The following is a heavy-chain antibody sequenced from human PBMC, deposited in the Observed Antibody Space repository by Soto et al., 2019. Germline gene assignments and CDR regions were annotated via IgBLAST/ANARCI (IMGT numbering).Heavy chain of an antibody. CDR2: ISYDGSNK. J-gene: IGHJ6*02. D-gene: IGHD3-10*01. V-gene: IGHV3-30*18. CDR1: GFTFSSYG. CDR3: AKDHSVSGMDV. Sequence: PGGSLRLSCAASGFTFSSYGMHWVRQAPGKGLEWVAVISYDGSNKYYADSVKGRFTISRDNSKNTLYLQMNSLRAEDTAVYYCAKDHSVSGMDVWGQGTTVTVSS.